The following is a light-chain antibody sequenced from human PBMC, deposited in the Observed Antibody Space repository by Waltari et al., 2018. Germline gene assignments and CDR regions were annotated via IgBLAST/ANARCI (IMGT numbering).Light chain of an antibody. CDR2: DVT. J-gene: IGLJ2*01. CDR1: RSAVGASDY. V-gene: IGLV2-14*03. Sequence: QSALTQPASVSGSPGQSITFPCPGTRSAVGASDYLSWFQQHPGTAPQVIIYDVTNRPSGVSNRFSGSKSANTASLTISGLQAEDEADYYCSSQTSDGVVLFGGGTKVTVL. CDR3: SSQTSDGVVL.